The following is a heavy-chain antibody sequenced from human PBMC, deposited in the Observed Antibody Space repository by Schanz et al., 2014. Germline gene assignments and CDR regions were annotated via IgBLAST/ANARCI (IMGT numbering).Heavy chain of an antibody. Sequence: EVQLVESGGGLVQPGGSLRLSCAASRFTFSDYWMSWVRQAPGKGLEWVANMNQDGSVKNYVDSVKGRFTISRDNAKNSLYLQMNSLRAEDTAVYYCARDPGGTKTHGLWGQGTLVTVSS. CDR2: MNQDGSVK. CDR3: ARDPGGTKTHGL. J-gene: IGHJ4*02. D-gene: IGHD2-15*01. V-gene: IGHV3-7*01. CDR1: RFTFSDYW.